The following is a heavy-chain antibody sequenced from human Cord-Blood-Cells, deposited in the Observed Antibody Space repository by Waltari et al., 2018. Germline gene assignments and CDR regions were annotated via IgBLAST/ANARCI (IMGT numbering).Heavy chain of an antibody. CDR2: SNPNSGGT. Sequence: QVHLLQSGAEVKKPGASVKFSCTASGNTITGYYMHSVRQAPGQGLEWRRRSNPNSGGTNYAQKFQGRVTMTRDTSISTAYVELSRLRSDDTAVYYCARRPALAWYFDLWGRGTLVTVSS. CDR3: ARRPALAWYFDL. CDR1: GNTITGYY. J-gene: IGHJ2*01. V-gene: IGHV1-2*06.